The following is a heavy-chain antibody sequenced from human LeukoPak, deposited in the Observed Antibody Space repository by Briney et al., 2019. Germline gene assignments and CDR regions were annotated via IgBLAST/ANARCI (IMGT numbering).Heavy chain of an antibody. CDR1: GSTFSSYA. CDR3: ARDPRGVVTAILDY. CDR2: ISYDGSNK. J-gene: IGHJ4*02. D-gene: IGHD2-21*02. V-gene: IGHV3-30*04. Sequence: PGGSLRLSCAASGSTFSSYAMHWVRQAPGKGLEWVAVISYDGSNKYYADSVKDRFTISRDNSKNTLYLQMNSLRAEDTAVYYCARDPRGVVTAILDYWGQGTLVTVSS.